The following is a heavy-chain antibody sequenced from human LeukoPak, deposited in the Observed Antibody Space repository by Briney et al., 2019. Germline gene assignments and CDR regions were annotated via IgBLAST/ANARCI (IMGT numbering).Heavy chain of an antibody. CDR2: IYYSGST. D-gene: IGHD3-22*01. CDR1: GGSISSSSYY. Sequence: PSETLSLTCTVSGGSISSSSYYWGWIRQPPGNGLEWIGSIYYSGSTYYNPSLKSRVTISVDTSKNQFSLKLSSVTAADTAVYYCARGLVPYYDSSGYYYDYWGQGTLVTVSS. V-gene: IGHV4-39*07. CDR3: ARGLVPYYDSSGYYYDY. J-gene: IGHJ4*02.